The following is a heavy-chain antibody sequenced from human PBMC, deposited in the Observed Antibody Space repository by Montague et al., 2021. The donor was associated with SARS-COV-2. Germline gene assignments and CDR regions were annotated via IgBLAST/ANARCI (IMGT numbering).Heavy chain of an antibody. J-gene: IGHJ6*02. V-gene: IGHV4-59*13. Sequence: SETLSLTCTVSGGSISSYYWTWIRQPPGKGLEWIGYIYYTGSTNYNPSLESRVTISLDTSKNQFSLKLSSVTAADTAVYYCASSGGYYYYYQGVDVWGQGTTVTVSS. CDR2: IYYTGST. CDR3: ASSGGYYYYYQGVDV. D-gene: IGHD3-10*01. CDR1: GGSISSYY.